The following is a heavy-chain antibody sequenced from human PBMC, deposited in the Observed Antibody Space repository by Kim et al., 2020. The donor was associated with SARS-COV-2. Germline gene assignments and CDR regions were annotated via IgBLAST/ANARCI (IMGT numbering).Heavy chain of an antibody. CDR2: INPNSGGT. CDR1: GYTFTGYY. CDR3: ARAAWGSGRGGYYMDV. D-gene: IGHD6-19*01. V-gene: IGHV1-2*06. Sequence: ASVKVSCKASGYTFTGYYMHWVRQAPGQGLEWMGRINPNSGGTNYAQKCQGRVTMTRDTSISTAYMELSRLRSDDTAVYYCARAAWGSGRGGYYMDVWGKGTTVTVSS. J-gene: IGHJ6*03.